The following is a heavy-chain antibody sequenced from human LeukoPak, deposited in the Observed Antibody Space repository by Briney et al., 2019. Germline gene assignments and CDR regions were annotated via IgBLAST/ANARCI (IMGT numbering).Heavy chain of an antibody. CDR3: ASRLEYDSSGNGD. V-gene: IGHV3-21*01. D-gene: IGHD3-22*01. CDR1: GFTFSSYS. J-gene: IGHJ4*02. CDR2: ISSSSSYI. Sequence: PGGSLRLSCAASGFTFSSYSMNWVRQAPGKGLEWVSSISSSSSYIYYADSVKGRFTISRDNAKNSLYLQMNSLRAEDTAVYYCASRLEYDSSGNGDWGQGTLVTVSS.